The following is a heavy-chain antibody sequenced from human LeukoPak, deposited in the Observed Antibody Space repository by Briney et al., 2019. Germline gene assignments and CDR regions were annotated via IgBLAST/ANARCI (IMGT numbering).Heavy chain of an antibody. J-gene: IGHJ5*02. CDR2: ISGSGSTT. Sequence: GGSLRLSCAASGFTFSSYAMNWVRQAPGKGLEWVSAISGSGSTTYYADSVKGRFTISRDNSKSTLFLQMNSLRAEDTAVYYCAKPPGLRRLDPWGQGTLVTVSS. D-gene: IGHD5-12*01. CDR3: AKPPGLRRLDP. V-gene: IGHV3-23*01. CDR1: GFTFSSYA.